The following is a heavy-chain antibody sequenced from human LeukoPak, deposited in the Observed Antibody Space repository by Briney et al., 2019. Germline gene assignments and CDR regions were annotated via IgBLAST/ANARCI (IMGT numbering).Heavy chain of an antibody. V-gene: IGHV3-7*04. CDR1: GFTFINFW. Sequence: GGSLRLSWAASGFTFINFWLTWVRQVPGKGRDWVPNLRQEGSEKHYVDSVKGRFTISRDNAGNSLYLQMSSLRAEDTAVYYCARARRETVRGSEYGYNFDYWGQGTLVTVSS. CDR3: ARARRETVRGSEYGYNFDY. D-gene: IGHD5-18*01. J-gene: IGHJ4*02. CDR2: LRQEGSEK.